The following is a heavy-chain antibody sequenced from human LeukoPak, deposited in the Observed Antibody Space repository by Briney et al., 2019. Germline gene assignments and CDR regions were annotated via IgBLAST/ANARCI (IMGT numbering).Heavy chain of an antibody. CDR1: GFTFSSYG. Sequence: QAGGSLRLSCAASGFTFSSYGMHWVRQAPGKGLEWVAFIRDDGSNKDYADSVKGRFTISRDNSKNTLNLQMNSLRAEDTAVYYCAKVLQYYYGSEEGGDYWGQGTLVTVSS. V-gene: IGHV3-30*02. CDR3: AKVLQYYYGSEEGGDY. J-gene: IGHJ4*02. D-gene: IGHD3-10*01. CDR2: IRDDGSNK.